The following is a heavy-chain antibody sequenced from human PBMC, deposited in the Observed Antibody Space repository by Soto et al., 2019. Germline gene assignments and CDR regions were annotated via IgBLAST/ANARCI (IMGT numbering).Heavy chain of an antibody. CDR2: ISAYNGNT. Sequence: ASVKVSCKASGYTFTSYGISWVRQAPGQGLEWMGWISAYNGNTNYAQKLQGRVNMTTDTSTSTAYKEMRSLRSDNTAEYNCARSGRDSSSWYVDYWGQGTLVTVSS. CDR1: GYTFTSYG. D-gene: IGHD6-13*01. J-gene: IGHJ4*02. CDR3: ARSGRDSSSWYVDY. V-gene: IGHV1-18*01.